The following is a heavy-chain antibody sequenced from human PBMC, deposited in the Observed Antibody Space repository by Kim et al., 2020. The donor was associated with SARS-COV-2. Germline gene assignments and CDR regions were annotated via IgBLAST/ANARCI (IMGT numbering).Heavy chain of an antibody. CDR3: AKDPRYSSSWRWDDY. CDR2: ISGSGGST. Sequence: GGSLRLSCAASGFTFSSYAMSWVRQAPGKGLEWVSAISGSGGSTYYADSVKGRFTISRDNSKNTLYLQMNSLRAEDTAVYYCAKDPRYSSSWRWDDYWGQGTLVTVSS. V-gene: IGHV3-23*01. CDR1: GFTFSSYA. J-gene: IGHJ4*02. D-gene: IGHD6-13*01.